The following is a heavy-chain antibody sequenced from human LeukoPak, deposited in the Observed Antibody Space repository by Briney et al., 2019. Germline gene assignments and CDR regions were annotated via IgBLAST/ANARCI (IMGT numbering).Heavy chain of an antibody. CDR2: IYYSGST. Sequence: SETLSLTCTVSGGSISSSSYYWGWIRRPQGKGLEWIGNIYYSGSTYYNPSLKSRVTISVNTSNNQFSLKLSSVTAADTAVYYCATPRGASNWFDPWGQGALVTVSS. V-gene: IGHV4-39*01. D-gene: IGHD3-10*01. J-gene: IGHJ5*02. CDR1: GGSISSSSYY. CDR3: ATPRGASNWFDP.